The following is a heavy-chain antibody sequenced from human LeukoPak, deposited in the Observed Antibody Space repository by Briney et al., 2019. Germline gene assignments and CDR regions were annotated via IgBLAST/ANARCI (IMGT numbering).Heavy chain of an antibody. V-gene: IGHV2-5*02. CDR1: GFSLSTSGVG. J-gene: IGHJ5*02. Sequence: SGPTLVKPAQTLTLTCTFSGFSLSTSGVGVGWIRQPPAKALEWLALIYWDDDKRYSPSLKSRLTITKDTSKNQVVLTMTNMDPVDTATYYCAHGFMLGNWFDPWGQGTLVTVSS. D-gene: IGHD2-8*01. CDR2: IYWDDDK. CDR3: AHGFMLGNWFDP.